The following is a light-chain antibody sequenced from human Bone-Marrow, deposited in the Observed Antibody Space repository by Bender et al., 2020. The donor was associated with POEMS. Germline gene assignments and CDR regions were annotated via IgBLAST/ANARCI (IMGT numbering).Light chain of an antibody. Sequence: QSVLTQPRSVSGSPGQSLTISCTGSRIDIGGYKYVSWYQQHPGKAPRVLIYDVINRPSGVSTRFSGSKSGNTASLTISGLQAEDEADYYCSSFASSGTPVVFGGGTKLTVL. CDR1: RIDIGGYKY. CDR3: SSFASSGTPVV. CDR2: DVI. V-gene: IGLV2-11*01. J-gene: IGLJ2*01.